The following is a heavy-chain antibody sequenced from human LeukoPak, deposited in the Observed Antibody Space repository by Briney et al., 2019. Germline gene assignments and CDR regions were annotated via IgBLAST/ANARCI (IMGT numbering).Heavy chain of an antibody. J-gene: IGHJ2*01. CDR1: GDSVSSNSAT. Sequence: SQTLSLTFAISGDSVSSNSATWNWIRQSPSRGLEWLGRTYYRSKWYNDYAVSVKSRITINPDTSKNQFSLQLNSVTPEDTAVYYCTRAGSYGYYWYFDLWGRGTLVTVSS. D-gene: IGHD5-18*01. V-gene: IGHV6-1*01. CDR3: TRAGSYGYYWYFDL. CDR2: TYYRSKWYN.